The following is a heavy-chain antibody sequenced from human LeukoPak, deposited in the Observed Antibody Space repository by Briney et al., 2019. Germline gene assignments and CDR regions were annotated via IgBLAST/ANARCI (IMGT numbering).Heavy chain of an antibody. D-gene: IGHD2-2*01. CDR3: ASTSYQPLWGAYYYYGMDV. CDR2: INHSGST. Sequence: SETLSLTCAVYGGSFSGYYWSWIRQPPGKGLEWIGEINHSGSTNYNPSLKSRVTISVDTSKNQFSLKLTSVTAADTAVYYCASTSYQPLWGAYYYYGMDVWGQGTTVTVSS. V-gene: IGHV4-34*01. J-gene: IGHJ6*02. CDR1: GGSFSGYY.